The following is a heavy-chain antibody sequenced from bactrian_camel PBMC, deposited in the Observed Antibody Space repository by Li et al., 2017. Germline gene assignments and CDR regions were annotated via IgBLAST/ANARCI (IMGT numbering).Heavy chain of an antibody. V-gene: IGHV3S55*01. CDR2: IDSDGVT. CDR3: AADSPTARADVRTLYDMY. J-gene: IGHJ4*01. CDR1: ESHNVDYC. D-gene: IGHD5*01. Sequence: HVQLVESGGGSAQAGGSLRLSCKLSESHNVDYCMGWYRQATGKEREGVAVIDSDGVTSYAESVKGRFTISKASAKDTLYLQMNNLKPEDTGVHYCAADSPTARADVRTLYDMYLGQGTQVTVS.